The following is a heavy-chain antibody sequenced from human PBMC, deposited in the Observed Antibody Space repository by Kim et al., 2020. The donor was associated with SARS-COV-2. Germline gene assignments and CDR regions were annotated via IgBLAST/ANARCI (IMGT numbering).Heavy chain of an antibody. CDR3: AKDYFDWFLGWFDP. V-gene: IGHV3-9*01. D-gene: IGHD3-9*01. CDR1: GFTFGDYA. Sequence: GGSLRLSCAASGFTFGDYAMHWVRQAPGKGLEWVSGISWNSGSIGYADSVKGRFTISRDNAKNSLYLQMNSLRAEDTALYYCAKDYFDWFLGWFDPWGQGALVTVSS. CDR2: ISWNSGSI. J-gene: IGHJ5*02.